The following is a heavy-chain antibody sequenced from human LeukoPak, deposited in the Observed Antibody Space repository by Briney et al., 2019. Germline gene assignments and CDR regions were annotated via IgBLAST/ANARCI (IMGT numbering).Heavy chain of an antibody. D-gene: IGHD1-14*01. Sequence: GGSLRLSCAASGFTFSSYGMHWVRQAPGKGLEWVSSISSSSSYIYYADSVKGRFTISRDNAKNSLYLQMNSLRAEDTAVYYCARGNQYYFDYWGQGTLVTVSS. CDR3: ARGNQYYFDY. CDR2: ISSSSSYI. J-gene: IGHJ4*02. CDR1: GFTFSSYG. V-gene: IGHV3-21*01.